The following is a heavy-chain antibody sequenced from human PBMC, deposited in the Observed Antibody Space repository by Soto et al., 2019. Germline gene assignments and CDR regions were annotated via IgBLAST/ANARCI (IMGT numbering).Heavy chain of an antibody. Sequence: QPPGKGLEWIGEINHSGSTNYNPSLKSRVTISVGTSKNQFSLKLSSVTAADTAVYYCARIAVAETHYFDYWGQGTLVTVSS. D-gene: IGHD6-19*01. V-gene: IGHV4-34*01. CDR2: INHSGST. CDR3: ARIAVAETHYFDY. J-gene: IGHJ4*02.